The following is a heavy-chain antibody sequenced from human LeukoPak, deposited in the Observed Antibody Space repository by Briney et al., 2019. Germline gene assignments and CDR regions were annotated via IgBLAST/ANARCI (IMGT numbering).Heavy chain of an antibody. V-gene: IGHV4-34*01. J-gene: IGHJ4*02. CDR2: INHSGST. CDR3: ARRGVPRWYYYDSSGPGRFDY. D-gene: IGHD3-22*01. Sequence: PSETLSLTCAVYGGSFSGYYWSWIRQPPGKGLEWIGEINHSGSTNYNPSLKSRVTISVDTSKNQFSLKLSSVTAADTAVYYCARRGVPRWYYYDSSGPGRFDYWGQGTLVTVSS. CDR1: GGSFSGYY.